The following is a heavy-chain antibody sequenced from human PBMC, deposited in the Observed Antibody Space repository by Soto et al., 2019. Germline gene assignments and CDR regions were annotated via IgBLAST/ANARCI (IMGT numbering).Heavy chain of an antibody. CDR3: TTRETRTGGPV. V-gene: IGHV4-4*02. J-gene: IGHJ6*04. CDR2: IPLTGDI. CDR1: GGSITSGHW. Sequence: QVQLQESGPGLVESSGTLSLPCAVYGGSITSGHWWTWVRQSPGKGLKGIGEIPLTGDIKYSPSLQSRVTVSMDMSRNHLSRRLTSVTAADTTVYYCTTRETRTGGPVWGTWTVVTVSS. D-gene: IGHD2-8*02.